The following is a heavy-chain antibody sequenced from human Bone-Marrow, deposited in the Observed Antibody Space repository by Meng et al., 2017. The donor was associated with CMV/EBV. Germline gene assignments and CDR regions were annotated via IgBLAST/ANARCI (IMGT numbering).Heavy chain of an antibody. Sequence: ASVKVSCKASGYTFTSYGISWVRQAPGQGLEWMGWINPNSGGTNYAQKFQGRVTMTRDTSISTAYMELSRLRSDDTAVYYCARADGGSYYYYGMDVWGQGTTVTVSS. CDR2: INPNSGGT. D-gene: IGHD1-26*01. CDR3: ARADGGSYYYYGMDV. V-gene: IGHV1-2*02. J-gene: IGHJ6*02. CDR1: GYTFTSYG.